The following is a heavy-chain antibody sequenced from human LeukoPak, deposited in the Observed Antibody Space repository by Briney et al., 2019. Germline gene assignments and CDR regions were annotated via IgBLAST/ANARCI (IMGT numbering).Heavy chain of an antibody. Sequence: SGTLSLTCTVSGGSISSSSYYWGWIRQPPGKGLEWIGSIYYSGSTYYNPSLKSRVTISVDTSKNQFSLKLSSVTAADTAVYYCARSPALWFGELLYPDTFDYWGQGTLVTVSS. V-gene: IGHV4-39*07. CDR3: ARSPALWFGELLYPDTFDY. CDR1: GGSISSSSYY. D-gene: IGHD3-10*01. CDR2: IYYSGST. J-gene: IGHJ4*02.